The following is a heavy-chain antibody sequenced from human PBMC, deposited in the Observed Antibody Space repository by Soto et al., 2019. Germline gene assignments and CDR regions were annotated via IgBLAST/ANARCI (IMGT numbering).Heavy chain of an antibody. V-gene: IGHV1-58*01. CDR1: GFTFTRSA. Sequence: GSCKASGFTFTRSAVQWVRQARGQGLEWKGWIVVGSGNTNDAQKFQERVASTRDMSKSTAYMGLSSLRAEDAGVYYCAPDVMATIEYYDYYGKDVWGQAATLSDS. J-gene: IGHJ6*02. CDR2: IVVGSGNT. CDR3: APDVMATIEYYDYYGKDV. D-gene: IGHD1-26*01.